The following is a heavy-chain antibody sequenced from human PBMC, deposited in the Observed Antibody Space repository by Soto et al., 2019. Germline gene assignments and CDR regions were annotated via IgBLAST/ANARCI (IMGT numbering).Heavy chain of an antibody. D-gene: IGHD5-12*01. CDR2: ISGSDGST. J-gene: IGHJ5*02. V-gene: IGHV3-23*01. CDR3: ARWEWLRLNNWFDP. Sequence: GGSLRLSCAASGFTFRSYAMSWVRQAPGKGLEWVSTISGSDGSTHYADSVKGRFTISRDNSKNTLYLQMNSLRVEDTVVYYCARWEWLRLNNWFDPWGQGALVTVSS. CDR1: GFTFRSYA.